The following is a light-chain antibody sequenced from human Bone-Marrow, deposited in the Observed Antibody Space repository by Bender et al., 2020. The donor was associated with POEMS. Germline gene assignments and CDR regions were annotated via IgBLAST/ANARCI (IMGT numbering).Light chain of an antibody. CDR3: SSWDDSLNGWV. V-gene: IGLV1-44*01. Sequence: QSVLTQPPSASGTPGQSVTISCSGTSSNFGNNAANWYQHVPGTAPKLLIYSNNQRRSGVPDRFSASTSGTSAALAISGLHSDDEADYYCSSWDDSLNGWVFGGGTKLTVL. CDR2: SNN. CDR1: SSNFGNNA. J-gene: IGLJ3*02.